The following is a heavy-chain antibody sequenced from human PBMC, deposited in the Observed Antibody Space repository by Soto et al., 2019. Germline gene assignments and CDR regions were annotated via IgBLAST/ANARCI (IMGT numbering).Heavy chain of an antibody. V-gene: IGHV2-5*01. Sequence: QITLKHSGPPLAKPTQPLTLTCTVSGFSLTTPGLGVGWIRQPPGKALEWLTLVYWHDDKRYSSSLRDRLTIARDTSNNQVVLSMTNMDPEDSATYYCVRLMSTDTTGYFDYWGQGILVTVSS. CDR3: VRLMSTDTTGYFDY. CDR2: VYWHDDK. CDR1: GFSLTTPGLG. D-gene: IGHD1-1*01. J-gene: IGHJ4*02.